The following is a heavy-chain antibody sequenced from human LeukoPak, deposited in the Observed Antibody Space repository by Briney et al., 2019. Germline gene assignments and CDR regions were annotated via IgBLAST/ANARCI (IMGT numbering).Heavy chain of an antibody. CDR1: GGSIISTDDY. CDR3: AREEEGYYGSGSYLFNYYYYYYMDV. V-gene: IGHV4-39*07. D-gene: IGHD3-10*01. J-gene: IGHJ6*03. Sequence: SETLSLTCTVSGGSIISTDDYWGWIRQPPGKGPEWIGSIYYTGSTYHNPSLKSRVTISEDPSKNQFSLKLSSVTAADTAVYYCAREEEGYYGSGSYLFNYYYYYYMDVWGKGTTVTISS. CDR2: IYYTGST.